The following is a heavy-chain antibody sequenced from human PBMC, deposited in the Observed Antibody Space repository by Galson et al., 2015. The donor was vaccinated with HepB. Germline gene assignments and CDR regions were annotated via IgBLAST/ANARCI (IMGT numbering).Heavy chain of an antibody. CDR1: GFTFSSYG. CDR2: ISYDGSEK. CDR3: ARGREFWSGYYAVSPFDD. Sequence: SLRLSCAASGFTFSSYGMHWVRQVPGKGLEWVAVISYDGSEKYYADSVKGRFTISRDNSKNTIYLQMNSLRAEDTAVWCCARGREFWSGYYAVSPFDDWGQGTLVTVSS. D-gene: IGHD3-3*01. V-gene: IGHV3-30*03. J-gene: IGHJ4*02.